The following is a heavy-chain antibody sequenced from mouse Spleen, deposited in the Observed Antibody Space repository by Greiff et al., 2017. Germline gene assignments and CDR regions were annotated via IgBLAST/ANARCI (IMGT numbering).Heavy chain of an antibody. CDR2: ISNGGGST. D-gene: IGHD1-1*01. CDR3: ARQDYYGSSYWYFDV. J-gene: IGHJ1*01. CDR1: GFTFSSYT. Sequence: EVQVVESGGGLVQPGGSLKLSCAASGFTFSSYTMSWVRQTPEKRLEWVAYISNGGGSTYYPDTVTGRFTISRDNAKNTLYLQMSSLKSEDTAMYYCARQDYYGSSYWYFDVWGAGTTVTVSS. V-gene: IGHV5-12-2*01.